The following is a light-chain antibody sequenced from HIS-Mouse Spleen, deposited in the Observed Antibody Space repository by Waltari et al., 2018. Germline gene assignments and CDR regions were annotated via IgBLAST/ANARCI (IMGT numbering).Light chain of an antibody. V-gene: IGLV3-19*01. CDR3: NSRDSSGNHLV. Sequence: SSELTQDPAVSVALVQTVRITCQGDSLRSYYASWYQQKPGQAPVLVIYGKNNRPSVIPDRFSGSSSGNTVSLTITGAQAEDEADYYCNSRDSSGNHLVFGGGTKLTVL. J-gene: IGLJ3*02. CDR2: GKN. CDR1: SLRSYY.